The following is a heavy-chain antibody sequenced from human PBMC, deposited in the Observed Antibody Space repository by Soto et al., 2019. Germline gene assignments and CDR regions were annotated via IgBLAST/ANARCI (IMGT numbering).Heavy chain of an antibody. CDR1: GYSFTSYW. CDR2: IDPSDSYT. D-gene: IGHD5-12*01. V-gene: IGHV5-10-1*01. Sequence: PGESLKISCKGSGYSFTSYWISWVRQMPGKGLEWMGRIDPSDSYTNYSPSFQGHVTISADKSISTAYLQWSSLKASDTAMYYYAALATNYYYYGMDVWGQGTTVTVSS. CDR3: AALATNYYYYGMDV. J-gene: IGHJ6*02.